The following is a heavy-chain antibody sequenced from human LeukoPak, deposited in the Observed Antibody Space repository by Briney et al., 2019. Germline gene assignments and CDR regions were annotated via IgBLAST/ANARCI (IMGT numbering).Heavy chain of an antibody. CDR1: GYTFTSYD. CDR2: MNPNSGNT. Sequence: GASVKVSCKASGYTFTSYDINWVRQATGQGLEWMGWMNPNSGNTGYAQKFQGRVTMTRDTSISTAYMELSRLRSDDTAVYYCARGDYYDPTADYWGQGTLVTVSS. D-gene: IGHD3-22*01. CDR3: ARGDYYDPTADY. V-gene: IGHV1-8*01. J-gene: IGHJ4*02.